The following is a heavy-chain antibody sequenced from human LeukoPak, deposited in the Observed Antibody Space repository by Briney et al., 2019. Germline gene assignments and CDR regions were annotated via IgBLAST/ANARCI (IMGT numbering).Heavy chain of an antibody. CDR2: IKQDGSEQ. Sequence: GGSLRLSCAASGFTFSSYWMTWVRQAPGKGLEWVADIKQDGSEQYYVDSVKGRFTISRDNAKNSLYLQIHSLRAEDTAVYYCARVHAVSGYYSSTLLNFDYWGQGTLVTVSS. J-gene: IGHJ4*02. CDR1: GFTFSSYW. V-gene: IGHV3-7*01. CDR3: ARVHAVSGYYSSTLLNFDY. D-gene: IGHD3-22*01.